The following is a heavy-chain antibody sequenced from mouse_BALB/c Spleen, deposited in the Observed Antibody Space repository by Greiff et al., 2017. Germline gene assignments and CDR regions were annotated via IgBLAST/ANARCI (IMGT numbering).Heavy chain of an antibody. Sequence: EVHLVESGGGLVKPGGSLKLSCAASGFTFSDYYMYWVRQTPEKRLEWVATISDGGSYTYYPDSVKGRFTISRDNAKNNLYLQMSSLKSEDTAMYYCARGNYGNYGGYFDYWGQGTTLTVSS. J-gene: IGHJ2*01. D-gene: IGHD2-1*01. V-gene: IGHV5-4*02. CDR2: ISDGGSYT. CDR3: ARGNYGNYGGYFDY. CDR1: GFTFSDYY.